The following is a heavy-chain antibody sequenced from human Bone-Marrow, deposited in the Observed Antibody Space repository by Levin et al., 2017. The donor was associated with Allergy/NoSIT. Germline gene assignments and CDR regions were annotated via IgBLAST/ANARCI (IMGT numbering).Heavy chain of an antibody. CDR1: GGSISSGGYY. CDR2: IYSSGSA. J-gene: IGHJ3*01. V-gene: IGHV4-31*03. D-gene: IGHD3-22*01. CDR3: ARGTDYYDSSGSYYNDAFDV. Sequence: SETLSLTCFVSGGSISSGGYYWSWLRQQPGKGLEWIGYIYSSGSAHYSPSLESRVIISIDTSKNQFSLKLTSVTAADTAAYFCARGTDYYDSSGSYYNDAFDVWGQGTMVSVSS.